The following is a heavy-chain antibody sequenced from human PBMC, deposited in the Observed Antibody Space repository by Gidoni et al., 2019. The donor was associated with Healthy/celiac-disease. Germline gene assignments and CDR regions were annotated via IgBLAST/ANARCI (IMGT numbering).Heavy chain of an antibody. CDR1: GFPFGSYP. D-gene: IGHD3-22*01. Sequence: EVQLLESGGGLVQPGGSLRLPWAASGFPFGSYPMSWFRQAPGKGLEWVSAISGSGGSTYYADSVKGRFTISRDNSKNTLYLQMNSLRAEDTAVYYCAKGPRFYDSSGYYNYWGQGTLVTVSS. CDR3: AKGPRFYDSSGYYNY. CDR2: ISGSGGST. V-gene: IGHV3-23*01. J-gene: IGHJ4*02.